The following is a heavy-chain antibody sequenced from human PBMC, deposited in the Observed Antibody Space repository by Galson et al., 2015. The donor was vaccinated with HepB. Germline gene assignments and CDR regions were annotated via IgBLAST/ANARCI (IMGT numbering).Heavy chain of an antibody. CDR2: ISAYNGNT. Sequence: SVKVSCKASGYTFTSYGISWVRQAPGQGLEWMGWISAYNGNTNYAQKLQGRVTMTTDTSTSTAYMELRSLRSDDTAVYYCARDQKEVARGLEWLWGGHDDYYGMDVWGQGTTVTVSS. D-gene: IGHD3-3*01. J-gene: IGHJ6*02. CDR3: ARDQKEVARGLEWLWGGHDDYYGMDV. CDR1: GYTFTSYG. V-gene: IGHV1-18*04.